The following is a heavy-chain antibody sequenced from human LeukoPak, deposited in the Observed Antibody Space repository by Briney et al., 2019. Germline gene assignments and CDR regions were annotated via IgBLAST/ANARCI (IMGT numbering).Heavy chain of an antibody. D-gene: IGHD6-6*01. V-gene: IGHV1-24*01. Sequence: ASVTVSCKVSGYTLTELSMHWVRQAPGKRLEWMGGFDPEDGETIYAQKFQDRVTTTEDTSTDTAYMELSGLRAGDTAVYYCATGGYSSSSDYYYYYMDVWVKGTTVTVCS. CDR1: GYTLTELS. CDR3: ATGGYSSSSDYYYYYMDV. J-gene: IGHJ6*03. CDR2: FDPEDGET.